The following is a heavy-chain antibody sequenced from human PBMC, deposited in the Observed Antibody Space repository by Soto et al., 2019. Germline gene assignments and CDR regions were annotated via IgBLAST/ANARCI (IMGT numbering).Heavy chain of an antibody. Sequence: GGSLRLSCAASGFTFSSYAMSWVRQAPGKGLEWVSAISGSGGSTYYADSVKGRFTISRDNSKNTLYLQMNSLRAEDTAVYYCAKDGSHSKSVFSHLQTTVTYYDYWGQGTLVTVSS. CDR2: ISGSGGST. V-gene: IGHV3-23*01. D-gene: IGHD4-17*01. J-gene: IGHJ4*02. CDR3: AKDGSHSKSVFSHLQTTVTYYDY. CDR1: GFTFSSYA.